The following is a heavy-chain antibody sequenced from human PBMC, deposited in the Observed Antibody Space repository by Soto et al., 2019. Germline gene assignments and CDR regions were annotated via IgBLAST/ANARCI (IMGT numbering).Heavy chain of an antibody. CDR3: ATELHAAAAQFTDGFDS. CDR1: GYTLTELS. Sequence: RASVKVSCKVSGYTLTELSMHWVRQAPGKGLEWMGGFDPEDGETIYAQKFQGRVTMTEDTSTDTAYMELSSLRSEDTAVYYCATELHAAAAQFTDGFDSWGQGTMVTVSS. D-gene: IGHD6-13*01. J-gene: IGHJ3*02. CDR2: FDPEDGET. V-gene: IGHV1-24*01.